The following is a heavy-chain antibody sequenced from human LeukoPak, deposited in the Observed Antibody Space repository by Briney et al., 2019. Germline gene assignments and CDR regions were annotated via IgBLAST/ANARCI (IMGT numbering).Heavy chain of an antibody. J-gene: IGHJ6*03. Sequence: GGSLRLSCAASGFTFSSYAMSWVRQAPGKGLEWVSAISGSGGSTYCADSVKGRFTISRDNSKNTLYLQMNSLRAEDTAVYYCAKDRRELNYYYYYMDVWGKGTTVTVSS. D-gene: IGHD1-26*01. CDR2: ISGSGGST. CDR3: AKDRRELNYYYYYMDV. CDR1: GFTFSSYA. V-gene: IGHV3-23*01.